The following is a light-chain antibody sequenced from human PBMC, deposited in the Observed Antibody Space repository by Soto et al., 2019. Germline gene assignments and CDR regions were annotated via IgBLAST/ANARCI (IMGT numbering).Light chain of an antibody. CDR1: QSVSSN. CDR3: QQYNNWPPGT. CDR2: GVS. J-gene: IGKJ1*01. V-gene: IGKV3-15*01. Sequence: EILMTQSPATLSVSPGERATLSCRASQSVSSNLAWYQQKPGQAPRLLIYGVSTRATDIPARFSGSGSGTEFTLTISSLQSEDFAVYCCQQYNNWPPGTFGQGTKVDIK.